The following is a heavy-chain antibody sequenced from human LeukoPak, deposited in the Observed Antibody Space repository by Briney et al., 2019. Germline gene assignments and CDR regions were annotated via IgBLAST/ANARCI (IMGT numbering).Heavy chain of an antibody. D-gene: IGHD6-19*01. Sequence: ASVKVSCKVSGYTLTELSMHWVRQAPGKGLEWMGGFDPEDGETIYAQKFQRRVTITRDTSTRTVYMELSSLTSEDTAVYYCARDRGLLYGSSGCLDSWGQGTLVTVSS. V-gene: IGHV1-24*01. CDR1: GYTLTELS. CDR2: FDPEDGET. CDR3: ARDRGLLYGSSGCLDS. J-gene: IGHJ4*02.